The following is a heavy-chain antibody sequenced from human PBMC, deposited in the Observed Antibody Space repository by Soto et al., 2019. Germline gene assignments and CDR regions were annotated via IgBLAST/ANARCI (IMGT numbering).Heavy chain of an antibody. CDR1: GGTFSSYA. D-gene: IGHD2-2*01. J-gene: IGHJ6*02. Sequence: SVKVSCKASGGTFSSYAISWVRQAPGQGLEWMGGIIPIFGTANYAQKFQGRVTITADESTSTAYMELSSLRSEDTAVYYCARGRDIVLVPAAMRYYYYGMDVWGQGTTVTVSS. CDR3: ARGRDIVLVPAAMRYYYYGMDV. CDR2: IIPIFGTA. V-gene: IGHV1-69*13.